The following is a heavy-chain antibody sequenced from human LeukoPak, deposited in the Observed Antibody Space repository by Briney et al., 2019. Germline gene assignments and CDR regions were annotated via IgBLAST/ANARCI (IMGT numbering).Heavy chain of an antibody. J-gene: IGHJ4*02. CDR2: IHHSGST. CDR1: GGSFSGYY. CDR3: ARSRGWLQSHPLGY. V-gene: IGHV4-34*01. Sequence: SETLSLTCAVYGGSFSGYYWSWIRQPPGKGLEWIGEIHHSGSTNYSPSLKSRVTISVDTSKNQFSLKLSSVSAADTAVYYCARSRGWLQSHPLGYWGQGTLVAVSS. D-gene: IGHD5-24*01.